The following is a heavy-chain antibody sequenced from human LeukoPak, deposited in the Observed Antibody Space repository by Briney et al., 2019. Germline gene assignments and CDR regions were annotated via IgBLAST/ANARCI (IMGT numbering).Heavy chain of an antibody. CDR2: ISSNGGST. V-gene: IGHV3-64D*06. CDR1: GFTFSSYA. CDR3: VKDPSSSWYGFGDFDY. J-gene: IGHJ4*02. Sequence: GGSLRLSCSASGFTFSSYAMHWVRRAPGKGLEYVSAISSNGGSTYYADSVKGRFTISRDNSKNTLYLQMSSLRAEDTSVYYCVKDPSSSWYGFGDFDYWGQGTLVTVSS. D-gene: IGHD6-13*01.